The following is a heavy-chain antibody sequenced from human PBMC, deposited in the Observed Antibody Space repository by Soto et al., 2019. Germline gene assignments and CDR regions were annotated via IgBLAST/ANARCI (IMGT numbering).Heavy chain of an antibody. CDR2: VHISGHS. CDR1: GGSVRAPDW. Sequence: QVHLQESGPGLVAPSGTLSLTCTLSGGSVRAPDWWSWVRQSPDKGLEWIAEVHISGHSNYNPSLRSRVSVSIDCSKNQFYLNLNSVTAADTAIYYCARVPQGCSAHSCYFDPWGQGTQVTISS. CDR3: ARVPQGCSAHSCYFDP. D-gene: IGHD2-15*01. J-gene: IGHJ5*01. V-gene: IGHV4-4*02.